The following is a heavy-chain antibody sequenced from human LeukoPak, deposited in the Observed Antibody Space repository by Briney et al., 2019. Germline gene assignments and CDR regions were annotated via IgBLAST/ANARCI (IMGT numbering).Heavy chain of an antibody. D-gene: IGHD4-23*01. CDR3: ARDAPVETTVAVRWYFDY. V-gene: IGHV3-33*01. CDR2: IWYDGSNK. Sequence: PGGSLRLSCAASGFTFSSYGMHWVRQAPGKGLEWVAVIWYDGSNKYYADSVKGRFTISRDNSKNTPYLQMNSLRAEDTAVYYCARDAPVETTVAVRWYFDYWGQGTLVTVSS. J-gene: IGHJ4*02. CDR1: GFTFSSYG.